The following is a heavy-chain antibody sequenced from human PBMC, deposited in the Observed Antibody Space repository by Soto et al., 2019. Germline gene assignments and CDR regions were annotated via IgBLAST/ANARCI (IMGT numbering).Heavy chain of an antibody. CDR3: NRGQGAPIGDYYDHGMDV. D-gene: IGHD2-2*02. V-gene: IGHV3-73*02. CDR1: GFNFSGSA. J-gene: IGHJ6*02. CDR2: IRSRANNYAT. Sequence: EVHLVESGGGLVQPGGSLKLSCAASGFNFSGSAIHWVRQASGKGLEWVGRIRSRANNYATSSAASVKGRFKFSRDESKNTAYLQMSTLKTEDTAVYYCNRGQGAPIGDYYDHGMDVWGQGTTVTVSS.